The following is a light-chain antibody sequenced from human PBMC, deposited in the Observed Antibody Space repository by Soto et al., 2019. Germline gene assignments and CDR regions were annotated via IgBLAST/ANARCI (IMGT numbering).Light chain of an antibody. CDR3: AAWDDSLNGYV. J-gene: IGLJ1*01. V-gene: IGLV1-44*01. Sequence: QPVLTQPPSASGTPGQRVTISCSGSSSNIGSNTVNWYRHLPGTAPKLLIYSHNQRPSGVPDRFSGSKSGTSASLAISGLQSEDEADYYCAAWDDSLNGYVFGTGTKLTVL. CDR2: SHN. CDR1: SSNIGSNT.